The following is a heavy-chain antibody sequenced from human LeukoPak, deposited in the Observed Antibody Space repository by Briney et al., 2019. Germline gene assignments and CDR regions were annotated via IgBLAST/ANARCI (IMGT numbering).Heavy chain of an antibody. J-gene: IGHJ4*02. CDR2: IYYSGST. Sequence: SETLSLTCTVSGGSISSSSYYWGWIRQPPGKGLEWIGSIYYSGSTYYNPSLKSRVTVSVDTSKNQFSLKLSSVTAADTAVYYCARDLMYYDILTGYYKVGFDYWGQGTLVTVSS. CDR3: ARDLMYYDILTGYYKVGFDY. V-gene: IGHV4-39*07. D-gene: IGHD3-9*01. CDR1: GGSISSSSYY.